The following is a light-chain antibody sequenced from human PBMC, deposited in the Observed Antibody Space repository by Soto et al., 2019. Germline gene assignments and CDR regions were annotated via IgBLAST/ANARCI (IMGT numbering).Light chain of an antibody. Sequence: EIVMTQSPLTLSAFPGARALFSCMASQSVGSNIAWYQQKPGQSPRLLVYDASARATGSPDRFSGGGSGTDFALTISRLEPEDCAVDYCQQFRSYPLTFGGGTKVDIK. CDR2: DAS. V-gene: IGKV3D-15*01. CDR3: QQFRSYPLT. CDR1: QSVGSN. J-gene: IGKJ4*02.